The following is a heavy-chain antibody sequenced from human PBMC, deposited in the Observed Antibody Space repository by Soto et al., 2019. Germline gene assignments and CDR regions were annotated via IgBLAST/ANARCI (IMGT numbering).Heavy chain of an antibody. Sequence: QVQLQESGPGLVKPSETLSLTCTVSGGSISSYYWSWIRQPPGKGLEWIGYIYYSGSTNSNTSLKSRVTISVDTSKNQFSLKLSSVTAADTAVYYCARVGINYYYGMDVWGQGTTVTVSS. CDR3: ARVGINYYYGMDV. D-gene: IGHD7-27*01. V-gene: IGHV4-59*01. J-gene: IGHJ6*02. CDR1: GGSISSYY. CDR2: IYYSGST.